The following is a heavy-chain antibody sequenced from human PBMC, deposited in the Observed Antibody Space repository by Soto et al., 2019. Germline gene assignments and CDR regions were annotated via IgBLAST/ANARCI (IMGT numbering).Heavy chain of an antibody. D-gene: IGHD3-3*01. V-gene: IGHV1-18*01. J-gene: IGHJ6*02. CDR1: GYTFTSYG. Sequence: ASVKVSCKXSGYTFTSYGISWVRQAPGQGLEWMGWISAYNGNTNYAQKLQGRVTMTTDTSTSTAYMELRSLRSDDTAVYYCARDDGTIFGVVAYYYYGMDVWGQGTTVTVSS. CDR2: ISAYNGNT. CDR3: ARDDGTIFGVVAYYYYGMDV.